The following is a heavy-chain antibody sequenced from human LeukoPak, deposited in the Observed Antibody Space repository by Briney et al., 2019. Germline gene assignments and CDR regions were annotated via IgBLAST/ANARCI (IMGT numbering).Heavy chain of an antibody. V-gene: IGHV3-23*01. D-gene: IGHD2-2*03. CDR3: AKGGIGFSSRQHLNWFDP. Sequence: GGSLRLSCAASGFTFSSYAMSWVRQAPGKGLEWVSAISGSGGSTYYADSVKGRFTISRDNSKNTLYLQMNSLRAEDTAVYYCAKGGIGFSSRQHLNWFDPWGQGTLVTVSS. CDR1: GFTFSSYA. J-gene: IGHJ5*02. CDR2: ISGSGGST.